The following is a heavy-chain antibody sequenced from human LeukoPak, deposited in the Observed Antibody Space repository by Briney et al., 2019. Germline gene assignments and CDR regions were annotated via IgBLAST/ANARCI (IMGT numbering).Heavy chain of an antibody. V-gene: IGHV3-15*01. Sequence: GGSLRLSCAASGFTFSSYSMNWVRQAPGKGLEWVGRIKSKTDGGTTDYAAPVKGRFTISRDDSKNTLYLQMNSLESEDTGVYYCTTAYGSGTNWGQGTLVTVSS. D-gene: IGHD3-10*01. CDR1: GFTFSSYS. CDR2: IKSKTDGGTT. CDR3: TTAYGSGTN. J-gene: IGHJ4*02.